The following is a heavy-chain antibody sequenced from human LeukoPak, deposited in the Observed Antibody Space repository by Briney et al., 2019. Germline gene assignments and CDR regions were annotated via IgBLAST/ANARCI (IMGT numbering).Heavy chain of an antibody. V-gene: IGHV3-30*02. CDR1: EFTFSNYG. Sequence: GGSLRLSCAASEFTFSNYGMHWVRQAPGKGLEWVAFIRYDESNEYYADSVKGRFTISRDNSKNTLYLQMNSLRADDTAVYYCARDTGTFDYWGQGTLVTVSS. CDR2: IRYDESNE. CDR3: ARDTGTFDY. J-gene: IGHJ4*02. D-gene: IGHD1-1*01.